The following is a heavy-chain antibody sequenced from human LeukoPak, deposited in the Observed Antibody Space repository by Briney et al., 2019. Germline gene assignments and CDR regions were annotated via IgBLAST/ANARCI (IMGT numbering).Heavy chain of an antibody. Sequence: ASVKVSCKASGYTFTSYGISWVRQAPGQGLEWMGWISAYNGNTNYAQKLQGRVTMTTDTSTSTAYMELRSLRSDDTAVYYCARVEMATILAWGFDYWGQGTLVTVSS. J-gene: IGHJ4*02. D-gene: IGHD5-24*01. CDR1: GYTFTSYG. CDR2: ISAYNGNT. CDR3: ARVEMATILAWGFDY. V-gene: IGHV1-18*01.